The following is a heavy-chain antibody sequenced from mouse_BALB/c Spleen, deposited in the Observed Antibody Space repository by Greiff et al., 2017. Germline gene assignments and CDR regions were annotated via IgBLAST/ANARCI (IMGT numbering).Heavy chain of an antibody. D-gene: IGHD2-1*01. V-gene: IGHV3-2*02. Sequence: VQLKESGPGLVKPSQSLSLTCTVTGYSITSDYAWNWIRQFPGNKLEWMGYISYSGSTSYNPSLKSRISITRDTSKNQFFLQLNSVTTEDTATYYCAREGARGNYGFAYWGQGTLVTVSA. CDR2: ISYSGST. CDR1: GYSITSDYA. J-gene: IGHJ3*01. CDR3: AREGARGNYGFAY.